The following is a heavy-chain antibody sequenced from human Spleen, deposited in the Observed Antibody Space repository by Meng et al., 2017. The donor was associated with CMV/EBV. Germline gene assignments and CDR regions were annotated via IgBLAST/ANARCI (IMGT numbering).Heavy chain of an antibody. Sequence: QVKRVQSGAEVKQPGASVKVSCKASGYTFTGYYMHWVRQAPGQGLEWMGWINPNSGGTNYAQKFQGRVTMTRDTSISTAYMELSRLRSDDTAVYYCARGGDYYDSSGTCDYWGQGTLVTVSS. D-gene: IGHD3-22*01. CDR2: INPNSGGT. J-gene: IGHJ4*02. CDR3: ARGGDYYDSSGTCDY. V-gene: IGHV1-2*02. CDR1: GYTFTGYY.